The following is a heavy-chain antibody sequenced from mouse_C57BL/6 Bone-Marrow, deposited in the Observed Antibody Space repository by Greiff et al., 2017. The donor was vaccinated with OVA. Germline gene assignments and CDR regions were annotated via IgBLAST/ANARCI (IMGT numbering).Heavy chain of an antibody. J-gene: IGHJ4*01. CDR3: ARDGGVLRDYAMDY. CDR2: INYDGSST. CDR1: GFTFSDYY. Sequence: EVMLVESEGGLVQPGSSMKLSCTASGFTFSDYYMAWVRQVPEKGLEWVANINYDGSSTYYLDSLKSRFIISRDNAKNILYLQMSSLKSEDTATYYCARDGGVLRDYAMDYWGQGTSVTVSS. V-gene: IGHV5-16*01. D-gene: IGHD1-1*01.